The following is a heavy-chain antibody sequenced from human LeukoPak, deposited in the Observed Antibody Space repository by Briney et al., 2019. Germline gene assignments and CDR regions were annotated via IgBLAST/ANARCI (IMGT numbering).Heavy chain of an antibody. CDR3: AKGPAAMIAGNFDY. V-gene: IGHV3-23*01. CDR1: GFTFSGYA. CDR2: ISGSGGST. J-gene: IGHJ4*02. Sequence: GGSLRLSCAASGFTFSGYAMSWVRQAPGKGLEWVSAISGSGGSTYYADSVKGRFAISRDNSKNTLYLQMNSLRAEDTAVYYCAKGPAAMIAGNFDYWGQGTLVTVSS. D-gene: IGHD2-2*01.